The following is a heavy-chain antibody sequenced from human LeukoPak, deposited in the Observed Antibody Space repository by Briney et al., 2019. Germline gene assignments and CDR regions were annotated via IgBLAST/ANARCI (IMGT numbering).Heavy chain of an antibody. V-gene: IGHV3-30*18. CDR3: AKDGGYSGYDLDY. CDR2: ISYDGSNK. CDR1: GFTFSSYG. J-gene: IGHJ4*02. Sequence: GGSLRLSCAASGFTFSSYGMHWVRQAPGKGLEWVAVISYDGSNKYYADPVKGRFTISRDNSKNTLYLQMNSLRAEDTAVYYCAKDGGYSGYDLDYWGQGTLVTVSS. D-gene: IGHD5-12*01.